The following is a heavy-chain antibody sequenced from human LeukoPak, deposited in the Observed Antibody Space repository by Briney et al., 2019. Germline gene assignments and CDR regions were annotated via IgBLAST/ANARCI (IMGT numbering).Heavy chain of an antibody. CDR3: ARRIWFGELSPLYYYSYSMDV. D-gene: IGHD3-10*01. V-gene: IGHV4-61*02. CDR1: GGSISSGSYY. CDR2: IYTSGST. J-gene: IGHJ6*03. Sequence: KPSETLSLTCTVSGGSISSGSYYWSWIRQPAGKGLEWIGRIYTSGSTNYNPSLKSRVTISVDTSKNQFSLKLSSVTAADTAVYYCARRIWFGELSPLYYYSYSMDVWGKGTTVTISS.